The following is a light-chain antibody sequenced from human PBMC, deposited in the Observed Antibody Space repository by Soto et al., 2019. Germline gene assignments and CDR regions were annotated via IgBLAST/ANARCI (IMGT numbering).Light chain of an antibody. J-gene: IGKJ1*01. CDR3: QQYNSYSWT. Sequence: QMTQSPSTLSASVGDRVTITCRASQSISSWLAWYQQKPGKAPKLLIYDASSLESGVPSRFSGSGSGTEFTLTISSLQPDDFATYYCQQYNSYSWTFGQGTRW. V-gene: IGKV1-5*01. CDR1: QSISSW. CDR2: DAS.